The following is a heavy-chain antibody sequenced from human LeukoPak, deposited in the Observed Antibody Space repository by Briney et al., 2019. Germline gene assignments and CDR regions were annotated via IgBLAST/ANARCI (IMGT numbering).Heavy chain of an antibody. V-gene: IGHV1-18*01. Sequence: GASVKVSCTASGYTFTSYGISWVRQAPGQGLEWIGWISAYNGDTDYAQMLQGRVTMTTDTSTSTAYMELRSLRSDDTAMCYCARGRYCSGGTCYYYFDYWGQGTLVTVSS. J-gene: IGHJ4*02. CDR1: GYTFTSYG. CDR3: ARGRYCSGGTCYYYFDY. CDR2: ISAYNGDT. D-gene: IGHD2-15*01.